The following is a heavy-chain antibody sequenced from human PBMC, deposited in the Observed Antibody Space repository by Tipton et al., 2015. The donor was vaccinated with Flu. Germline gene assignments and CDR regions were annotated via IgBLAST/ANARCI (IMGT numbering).Heavy chain of an antibody. Sequence: TLSLTCTVSGGSISTYYWGWIRQPPGKGLEWIGQVYYSGNADYNPSLKSRVTISVDTSNNQFSLDLRSVTAADTAVYYCARARFWIGFPDYWGQGTLVPVSA. J-gene: IGHJ4*02. V-gene: IGHV4-59*01. D-gene: IGHD3-3*01. CDR3: ARARFWIGFPDY. CDR1: GGSISTYY. CDR2: VYYSGNA.